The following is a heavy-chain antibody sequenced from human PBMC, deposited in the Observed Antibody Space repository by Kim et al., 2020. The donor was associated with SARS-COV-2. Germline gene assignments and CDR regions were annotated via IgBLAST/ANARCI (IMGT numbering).Heavy chain of an antibody. V-gene: IGHV3-21*01. CDR3: ARGGIVVVPAAIGQADY. CDR1: GFTFSSYS. D-gene: IGHD2-2*02. CDR2: ISSSSSYI. Sequence: GGSLRLSCAASGFTFSSYSMNWVRQAPGKGLEWVSSISSSSSYIYYADSVKGRFTISRDNAKNSLYLQMNSLRAEDTAVYYCARGGIVVVPAAIGQADYWGQGTLVTVSS. J-gene: IGHJ4*02.